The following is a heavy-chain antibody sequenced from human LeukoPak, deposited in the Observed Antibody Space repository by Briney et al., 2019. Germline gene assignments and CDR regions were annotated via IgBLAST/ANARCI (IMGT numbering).Heavy chain of an antibody. J-gene: IGHJ4*02. CDR3: ARGIGAGGSGGSYSDY. CDR1: GYTFTSYY. D-gene: IGHD2-15*01. V-gene: IGHV1-46*01. Sequence: ASVKVSCKASGYTFTSYYMHWVRQAPGQGVERMGIINPSGGSTSYAQKFQGRVTMTRDTSTSTVYMELSSLRSEDTAVYYCARGIGAGGSGGSYSDYWGQGTLVTVSS. CDR2: INPSGGST.